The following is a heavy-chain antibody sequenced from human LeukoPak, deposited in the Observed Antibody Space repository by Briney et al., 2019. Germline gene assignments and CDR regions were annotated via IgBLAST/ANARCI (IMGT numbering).Heavy chain of an antibody. CDR3: ARGGDWFDP. Sequence: SETLSLTCTVSGGSISSYYWSWIRQPAGEGLEWIGRIYTSGSINYNPSLKSRVSMSVDTSKNQFSLKLSSVTATDTAVYYCARGGDWFDPWGQGTLVTVSS. CDR1: GGSISSYY. J-gene: IGHJ5*02. D-gene: IGHD3-16*01. V-gene: IGHV4-4*07. CDR2: IYTSGSI.